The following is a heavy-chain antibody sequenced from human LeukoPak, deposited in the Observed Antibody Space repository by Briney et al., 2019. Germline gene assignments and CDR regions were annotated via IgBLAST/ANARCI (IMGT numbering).Heavy chain of an antibody. CDR1: GGSFSGYY. J-gene: IGHJ6*02. CDR3: ARGPTGWDYYYYGMDV. V-gene: IGHV4-34*01. D-gene: IGHD6-19*01. Sequence: SETLSLTCAVYGGSFSGYYWSWIRQPPGKGLEWIGEINHSGSTNYSPSLKSRVTISVDTSKNQFSLKLSSVTAADTAVYYCARGPTGWDYYYYGMDVWGQGTTVTVSS. CDR2: INHSGST.